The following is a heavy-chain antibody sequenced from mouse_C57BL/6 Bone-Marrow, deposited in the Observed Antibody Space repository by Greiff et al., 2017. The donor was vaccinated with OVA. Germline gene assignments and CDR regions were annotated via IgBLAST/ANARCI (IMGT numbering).Heavy chain of an antibody. CDR2: IDPETGGP. V-gene: IGHV1-15*01. CDR1: GYTFTDYE. Sequence: VQLQQSGAELVRPGASVTLSCKASGYTFTDYEMHWVKQTPVHGLEWIGAIDPETGGPAYNQKFKGKAILTAAKSSSTASMELRSLTSEDSAVYDCTRLDYGRDYYAMDYWGQGTSVTVSS. CDR3: TRLDYGRDYYAMDY. D-gene: IGHD1-1*01. J-gene: IGHJ4*01.